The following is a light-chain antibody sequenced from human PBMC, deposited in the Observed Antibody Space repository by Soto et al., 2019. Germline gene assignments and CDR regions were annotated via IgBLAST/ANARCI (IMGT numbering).Light chain of an antibody. J-gene: IGKJ5*01. Sequence: DIEMTQSKSSLSASVGDRVTITCRASQRISSYLNWYQQKPGKAPKLLIYGVSSLHSGVPSRFTGSGSGIDFTLTITSLQPEDFATYYCQQTYDIPITFGQGTRLEIK. CDR2: GVS. CDR1: QRISSY. V-gene: IGKV1-39*01. CDR3: QQTYDIPIT.